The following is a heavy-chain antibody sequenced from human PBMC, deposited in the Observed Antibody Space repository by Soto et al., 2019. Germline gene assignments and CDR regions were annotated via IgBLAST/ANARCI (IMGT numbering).Heavy chain of an antibody. CDR1: GGTFSSYA. CDR3: ARDTPFGDCSCGSCYCEIVGGMAV. Sequence: QAQLVQSGAEVKKPGSSVKVSCKASGGTFSSYAIIWVRQAPGQGLEWMGGIIPILGTANYAQKFQGRVTITADKSTSTDYMELSSLRSEDTAVYYCARDTPFGDCSCGSCYCEIVGGMAVWGQGTTVTVS. CDR2: IIPILGTA. J-gene: IGHJ6*02. V-gene: IGHV1-69*06. D-gene: IGHD2-15*01.